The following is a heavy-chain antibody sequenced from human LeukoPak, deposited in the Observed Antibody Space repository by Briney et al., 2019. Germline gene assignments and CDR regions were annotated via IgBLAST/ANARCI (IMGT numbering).Heavy chain of an antibody. CDR3: ASEYCSGGSCYGVDY. CDR2: IYYSGST. J-gene: IGHJ4*02. V-gene: IGHV4-61*01. D-gene: IGHD2-15*01. Sequence: SETLSLNCTVSGGSVSSGSYYWSWIRQPPGKGLEWIGYIYYSGSTNYNPSLKSRVTISVDTSKDQFSLKLSSVTAADTAVYYCASEYCSGGSCYGVDYWGQGTLVTVSS. CDR1: GGSVSSGSYY.